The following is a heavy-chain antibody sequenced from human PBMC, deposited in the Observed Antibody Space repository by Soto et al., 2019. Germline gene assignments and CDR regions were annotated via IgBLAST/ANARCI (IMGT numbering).Heavy chain of an antibody. D-gene: IGHD3-10*01. Sequence: GGSLRLSCAASGFTFSSYAMSWVRQAPGKGLEWVSAISGSGGSTYYADSVKGRFTISRDNSKNTLYLQMNSLRAEDTAVYYCAKGLIWFGEAYMDVWGKGTTVTVSS. CDR1: GFTFSSYA. CDR3: AKGLIWFGEAYMDV. J-gene: IGHJ6*03. CDR2: ISGSGGST. V-gene: IGHV3-23*01.